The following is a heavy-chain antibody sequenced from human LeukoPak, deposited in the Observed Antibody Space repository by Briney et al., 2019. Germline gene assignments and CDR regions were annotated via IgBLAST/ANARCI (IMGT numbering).Heavy chain of an antibody. Sequence: GGSLRLSCAASGFTFSSYSMHWVRQAPGKGLEFVSAISSNGGNTYYAKSVKGRFTISRDNSKNTLYLQMNSLRAEDTAVYYCAKFRFMVRDPFDYWGQGTLVTVSS. D-gene: IGHD3-10*01. CDR3: AKFRFMVRDPFDY. V-gene: IGHV3-64*01. J-gene: IGHJ4*02. CDR1: GFTFSSYS. CDR2: ISSNGGNT.